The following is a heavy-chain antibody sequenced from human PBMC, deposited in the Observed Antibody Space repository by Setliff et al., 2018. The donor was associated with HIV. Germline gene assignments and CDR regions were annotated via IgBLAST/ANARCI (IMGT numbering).Heavy chain of an antibody. V-gene: IGHV3-23*01. Sequence: SLRLSCAASGFAFDNYCMTWVRQAPGKGLEWVSAIGGSTGSTYYADSVKGRFTISRDNSKNTLYLQMNSLRAEDTAVYYCAKNRNLVVVISTFDCWGQGTLVTVSS. CDR1: GFAFDNYC. J-gene: IGHJ4*02. CDR3: AKNRNLVVVISTFDC. CDR2: IGGSTGST. D-gene: IGHD3-22*01.